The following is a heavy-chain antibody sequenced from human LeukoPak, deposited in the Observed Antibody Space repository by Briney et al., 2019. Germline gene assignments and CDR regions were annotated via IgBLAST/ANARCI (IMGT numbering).Heavy chain of an antibody. V-gene: IGHV3-7*01. CDR1: GFTFSSYW. J-gene: IGHJ1*01. CDR3: ARSRYTVSSAAYSEYFQV. D-gene: IGHD6-6*01. CDR2: IKQDGSEK. Sequence: GGSLRLSCAAPGFTFSSYWMSWVRQAPGKGLEWVANIKQDGSEKYYVDSVKGRFTISRDNAKNSLYLQMNSLRAEDTAVYFCARSRYTVSSAAYSEYFQVWGQGTLVTVSS.